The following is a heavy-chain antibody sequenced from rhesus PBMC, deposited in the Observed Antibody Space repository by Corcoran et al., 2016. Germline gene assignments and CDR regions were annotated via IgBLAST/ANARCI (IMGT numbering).Heavy chain of an antibody. CDR2: ISGSSGST. D-gene: IGHD3-22*01. J-gene: IGHJ4*01. V-gene: IGHV4-165*01. CDR1: GGSFSGYY. CDR3: AREARWSDYPPFGAFDY. Sequence: QVQLQESGPGLVKPSETLSLTCAVSGGSFSGYYWGWIRPPPGKGLEWIGYISGSSGSTDYNPSLKSRVTISTDTSKNQFSLKLSSVTAADTAVYYCAREARWSDYPPFGAFDYWGQGVLVTVSS.